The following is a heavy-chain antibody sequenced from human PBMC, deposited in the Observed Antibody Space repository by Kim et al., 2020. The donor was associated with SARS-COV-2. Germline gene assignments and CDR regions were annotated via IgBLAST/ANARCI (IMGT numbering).Heavy chain of an antibody. Sequence: GGSLRLSCADSGFTFSSYWMSWVRQAPGKGLEWVANIKQDGSEKYYVDSVKGRFTISRDNAKNSLYLQMNSLRAEDTAVYYCARIRYSSGTGEFDYWGQGTLVTVSS. CDR2: IKQDGSEK. V-gene: IGHV3-7*03. CDR1: GFTFSSYW. J-gene: IGHJ4*02. CDR3: ARIRYSSGTGEFDY. D-gene: IGHD3-22*01.